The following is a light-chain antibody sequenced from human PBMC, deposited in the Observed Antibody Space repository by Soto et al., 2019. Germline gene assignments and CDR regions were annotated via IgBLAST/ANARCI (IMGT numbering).Light chain of an antibody. Sequence: EIVLTQSPATLSLSPGERATLSCRASQSVSSYLAWYQQKPGQAPRLLIYDASNRATGIPARFSGSGSETDFTLTISSLEPEDFAVYYCQQRITWPLTFGGGNEVEV. CDR2: DAS. CDR3: QQRITWPLT. V-gene: IGKV3-11*01. CDR1: QSVSSY. J-gene: IGKJ4*01.